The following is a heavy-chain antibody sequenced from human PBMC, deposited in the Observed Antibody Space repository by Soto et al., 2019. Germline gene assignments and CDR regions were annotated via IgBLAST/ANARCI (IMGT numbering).Heavy chain of an antibody. D-gene: IGHD3-10*01. CDR3: ARDSLRGSLYYMDV. CDR2: ISTSGSTI. CDR1: GFTFSDYY. Sequence: GGSLRLSCAASGFTFSDYYMSWIRQAPGKGLEWVSYISTSGSTIYYADSVKGRFTISRDNAKKSLYLQMNSLTAEDTAVYYCARDSLRGSLYYMDVWGKGTTVTVSS. J-gene: IGHJ6*03. V-gene: IGHV3-11*01.